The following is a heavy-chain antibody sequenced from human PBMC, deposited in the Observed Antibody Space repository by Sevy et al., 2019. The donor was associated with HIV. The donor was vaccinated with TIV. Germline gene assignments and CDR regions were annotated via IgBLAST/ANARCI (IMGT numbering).Heavy chain of an antibody. Sequence: SETLSLTCTVSGVSISGSSCDWGWIRQPPGKGLEWIASVFFSGSTYYNPSLKSRVTISVDTSKSQFSLKLNSVTAADTALYYCARQGGLVDRAFDYWGQGTLVTVSS. CDR2: VFFSGST. CDR1: GVSISGSSCD. D-gene: IGHD3-10*01. CDR3: ARQGGLVDRAFDY. V-gene: IGHV4-39*01. J-gene: IGHJ4*02.